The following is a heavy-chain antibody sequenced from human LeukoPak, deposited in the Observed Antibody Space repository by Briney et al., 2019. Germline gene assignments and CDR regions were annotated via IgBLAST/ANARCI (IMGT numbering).Heavy chain of an antibody. V-gene: IGHV3-9*01. CDR3: VKDIAPYGGNSEGFDY. D-gene: IGHD4-23*01. J-gene: IGHJ4*02. CDR2: ISWNSGSI. Sequence: GGSLRLSCAASGFTFDDYAMHWVRQAPGEGLEWVSGISWNSGSIGYADSVKGRFTISRDNAKNSLYLQMNSLRAEDTALYYCVKDIAPYGGNSEGFDYWGQGTLVTVSS. CDR1: GFTFDDYA.